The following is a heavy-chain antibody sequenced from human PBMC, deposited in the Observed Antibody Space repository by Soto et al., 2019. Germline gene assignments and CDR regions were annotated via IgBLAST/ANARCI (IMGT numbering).Heavy chain of an antibody. CDR3: ARPIGYCISSTCYDYYYGMDV. D-gene: IGHD2-2*01. V-gene: IGHV3-33*01. Sequence: QVQLVESGGGVVQPGRSLRLSCAASGFTFRNYGMHWVRQAPGKGLEWVAVIWYDGSSKYHADSVKGRFTISRDNSKSTLYLQMNSRRAEDSAVYYCARPIGYCISSTCYDYYYGMDVWGQGTTVTVSS. CDR2: IWYDGSSK. J-gene: IGHJ6*02. CDR1: GFTFRNYG.